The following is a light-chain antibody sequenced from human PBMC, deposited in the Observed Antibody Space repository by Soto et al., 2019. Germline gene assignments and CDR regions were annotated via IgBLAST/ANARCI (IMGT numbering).Light chain of an antibody. CDR1: QTISSW. CDR2: KAS. J-gene: IGKJ1*01. Sequence: DIQMTQSPSTLSGSVGDRVTITCRASQTISSWLAWYQQKPGKAPKLLIYKASTLKSGVPSRFRGSGSGTEFTLTLSSLQPDDFANYYRQHYNSYSEAFGQGTQVDI. CDR3: QHYNSYSEA. V-gene: IGKV1-5*03.